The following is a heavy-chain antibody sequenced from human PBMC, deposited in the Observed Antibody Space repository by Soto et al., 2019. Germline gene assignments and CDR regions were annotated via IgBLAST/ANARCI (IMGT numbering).Heavy chain of an antibody. D-gene: IGHD6-13*01. CDR2: MNPNSGNT. CDR3: AKGIAAAGTDFDY. CDR1: GYTFTSYD. Sequence: ASVKVSCKASGYTFTSYDIHWVRQASGQGLEWMGWMNPNSGNTGYAQKFQGRVTMTRDTSINTAYMELSSLRSGDTAVYYCAKGIAAAGTDFDYWGQGTLVTVSS. J-gene: IGHJ4*02. V-gene: IGHV1-8*01.